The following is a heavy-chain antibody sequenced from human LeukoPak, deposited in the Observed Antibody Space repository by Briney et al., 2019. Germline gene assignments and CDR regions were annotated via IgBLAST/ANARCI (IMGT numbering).Heavy chain of an antibody. Sequence: GGCLTLSSAASGLIFSDCGVQWARQAQNKGLEWMAVIWYDGSNTGYADSVKGRFTISRDNSKNTLYLQMNSLRAEDTAMYYCAKDQLVGADYLDSWGQGTLVTVSS. CDR3: AKDQLVGADYLDS. V-gene: IGHV3-33*03. CDR1: GLIFSDCG. D-gene: IGHD2-15*01. CDR2: IWYDGSNT. J-gene: IGHJ4*02.